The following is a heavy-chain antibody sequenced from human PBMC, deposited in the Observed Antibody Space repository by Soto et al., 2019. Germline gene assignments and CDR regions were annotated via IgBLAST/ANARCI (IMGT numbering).Heavy chain of an antibody. J-gene: IGHJ3*02. CDR3: ARDLQAGAFDI. V-gene: IGHV3-21*01. CDR1: GFTFSTYS. Sequence: EVQLVESGGGLVKPGGSLRLSCAASGFTFSTYSMNWVRQAPGKGLEWVSSVSSTSRYISYADSLKGRFTISRDNAQNSLYLQMNSLRAEETAVYYCARDLQAGAFDIWGQGTMVTVSS. CDR2: VSSTSRYI.